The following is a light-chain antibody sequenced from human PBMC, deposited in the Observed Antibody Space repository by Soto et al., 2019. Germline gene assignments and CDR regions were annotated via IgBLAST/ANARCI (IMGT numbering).Light chain of an antibody. CDR3: QQYTSSPLT. CDR1: QNLKFNS. V-gene: IGKV3-20*01. J-gene: IGKJ4*01. CDR2: GAS. Sequence: EIVLTQSPGTLSLSPGERATLSCRASQNLKFNSLAWYQQKPGQAPRPLIHGASNRATDIPDRFSGSGSGTDFTLTINRLEPEDYAVYFCQQYTSSPLTFGGGTKVDIK.